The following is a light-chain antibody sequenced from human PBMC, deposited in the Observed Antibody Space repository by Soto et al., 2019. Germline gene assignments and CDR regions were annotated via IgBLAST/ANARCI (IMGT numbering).Light chain of an antibody. V-gene: IGLV2-14*01. Sequence: QSALTHPASVSGSPGQSITISCTGTSSDVGGYNYVSWYQHHPCKAPKLMIHEVSDRPSGVSNRFSGSKSGNTASLTISGLQAEDEATYYCSSYTSNNSPYVFGTGTKVTVL. CDR1: SSDVGGYNY. J-gene: IGLJ1*01. CDR3: SSYTSNNSPYV. CDR2: EVS.